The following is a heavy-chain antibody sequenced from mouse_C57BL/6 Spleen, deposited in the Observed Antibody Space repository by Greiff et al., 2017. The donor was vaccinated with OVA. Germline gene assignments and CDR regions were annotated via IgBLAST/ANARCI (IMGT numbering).Heavy chain of an antibody. V-gene: IGHV1-52*01. D-gene: IGHD2-1*01. Sequence: QVQLKQPGAELVRPGSSVKLSCKASGYTFTSYWMHWVKQRPIQGLEWIGNIDPSDSETHYNQKFKDKATLTVDKSSSTAYMQLSSLTSEDSAVYYCARRGYGNYGEFAYWGQGTLVTVSA. J-gene: IGHJ3*01. CDR3: ARRGYGNYGEFAY. CDR1: GYTFTSYW. CDR2: IDPSDSET.